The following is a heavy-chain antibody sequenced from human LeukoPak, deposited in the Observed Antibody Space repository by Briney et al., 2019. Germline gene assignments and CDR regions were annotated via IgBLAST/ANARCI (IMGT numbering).Heavy chain of an antibody. Sequence: GGSLRLSCAASGFTLTTYGMSWVRQAPGKGLEWVSAISGSGGSTNYADSVKGRFTISRDNAKNSLYLQMNSLRAEDTAIYYCTRVGYIDEGIDYWGQGTLVTVSS. CDR2: ISGSGGST. CDR3: TRVGYIDEGIDY. V-gene: IGHV3-23*01. J-gene: IGHJ4*02. D-gene: IGHD5-24*01. CDR1: GFTLTTYG.